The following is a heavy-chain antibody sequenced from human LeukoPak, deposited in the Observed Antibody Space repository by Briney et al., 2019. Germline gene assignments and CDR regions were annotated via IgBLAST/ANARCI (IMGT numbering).Heavy chain of an antibody. J-gene: IGHJ6*02. D-gene: IGHD3-10*01. CDR3: AKDRPVYYYGSGSPKIHYYGMDV. CDR2: ISWNSGSI. Sequence: GGSLRLSCAASGFTFDDYAMHWVRQAPGKGLEWVSGISWNSGSIGYADSVKGRFTISRDNAKNSLYLQMNSLRAEDTALYYCAKDRPVYYYGSGSPKIHYYGMDVWGQGTTVTVSS. CDR1: GFTFDDYA. V-gene: IGHV3-9*01.